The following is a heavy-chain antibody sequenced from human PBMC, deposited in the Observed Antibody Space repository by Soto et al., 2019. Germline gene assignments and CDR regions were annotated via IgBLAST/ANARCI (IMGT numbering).Heavy chain of an antibody. CDR3: ARGGLIRGVLYY. V-gene: IGHV4-34*01. D-gene: IGHD3-10*01. CDR2: INHSGST. CDR1: DGSSNNYY. J-gene: IGHJ4*02. Sequence: QVQLQQLGAGLLKPSETLSLTCAVYDGSSNNYYWSWIRQPPGKGLEWIGEINHSGSTNYNASLKSRVTISEDTSKKQFSLELRFVTAADTAVYYCARGGLIRGVLYYWGQGTLVTVSS.